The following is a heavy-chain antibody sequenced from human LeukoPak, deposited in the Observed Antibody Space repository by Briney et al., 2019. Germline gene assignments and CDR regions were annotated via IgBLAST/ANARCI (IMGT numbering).Heavy chain of an antibody. CDR1: GGSISSSNW. CDR2: IYHSGST. D-gene: IGHD2-15*01. Sequence: SETLSLTCAVSGGSISSSNWWSWVRQPPGKGLEWIGEIYHSGSTNYNSSLKSRVTISVDKSKNQFSLKLSSVTAADTAVYYCARAYCSGGSCPLDYWGQGTLVTVSS. V-gene: IGHV4-4*02. J-gene: IGHJ4*02. CDR3: ARAYCSGGSCPLDY.